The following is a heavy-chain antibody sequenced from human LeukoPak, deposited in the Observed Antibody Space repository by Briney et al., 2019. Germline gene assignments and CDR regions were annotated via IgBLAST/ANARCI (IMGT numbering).Heavy chain of an antibody. V-gene: IGHV3-48*01. CDR1: GFTFSSYT. CDR2: ISSSSNTI. Sequence: GGSLRLSCAASGFTFSSYTLNWVRQAPGKGLEWVSYISSSSNTIYYADSVKGRFTISRDNAKSSLYLQMNSLRAEDTAVYYCAREALAYAFDIWGQGTMVTVSS. D-gene: IGHD3-16*01. CDR3: AREALAYAFDI. J-gene: IGHJ3*02.